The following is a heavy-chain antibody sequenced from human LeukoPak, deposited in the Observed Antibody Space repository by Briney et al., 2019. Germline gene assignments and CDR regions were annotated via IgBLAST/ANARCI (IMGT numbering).Heavy chain of an antibody. CDR3: TTADYYDSSGYDYYYYGMDV. Sequence: GGSLRLSCAASGFTFSNAWMSWVRQAPGKGLEWVGRIKSKTDGGTTDYAAPVKGRFTISRDDSTNTLYLQMNSLKTEDTAVYYCTTADYYDSSGYDYYYYGMDVWGQGTTVTVSS. J-gene: IGHJ6*02. CDR1: GFTFSNAW. D-gene: IGHD3-22*01. V-gene: IGHV3-15*01. CDR2: IKSKTDGGTT.